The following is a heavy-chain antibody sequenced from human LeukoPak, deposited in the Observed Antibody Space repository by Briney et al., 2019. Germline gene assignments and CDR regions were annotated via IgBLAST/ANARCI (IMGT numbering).Heavy chain of an antibody. CDR1: GFTFSNFW. J-gene: IGHJ4*02. CDR2: INPDGRAK. Sequence: GGSLRLSCATSGFTFSNFWLSWVRQGPGKGLEWVANINPDGRAKYHVDSVRGRFTISRDNAKNSLFLQMNSLRDEDTAVYYCVCDFNRNAGYWGQGTLVSVSS. V-gene: IGHV3-7*01. CDR3: VCDFNRNAGY. D-gene: IGHD2-8*01.